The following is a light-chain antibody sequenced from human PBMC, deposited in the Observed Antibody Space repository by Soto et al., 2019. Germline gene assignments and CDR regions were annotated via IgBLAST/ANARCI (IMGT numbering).Light chain of an antibody. V-gene: IGLV2-14*01. J-gene: IGLJ2*01. CDR2: AAS. CDR3: SSSTSTTTLL. Sequence: QSALTQPASVSGSPGQSITISCTGTSSDVGAYNYVSWYQHHPGNAPKLIIYAASNRPPGVSNRFSGSKSGNTASLTISGLQAEDEAEYYCSSSTSTTTLLFGGGTKVTVL. CDR1: SSDVGAYNY.